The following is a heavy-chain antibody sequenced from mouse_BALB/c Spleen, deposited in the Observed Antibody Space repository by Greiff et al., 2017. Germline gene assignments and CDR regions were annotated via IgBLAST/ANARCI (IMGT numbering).Heavy chain of an antibody. CDR3: TRSDYGDY. CDR2: IYPSDSYT. V-gene: IGHV1-69*02. J-gene: IGHJ2*01. Sequence: QVQLQQPGAELVRPGASVKLSCKASGYTFTSYWINWVKQRPGQGLEWIGNIYPSDSYTNYNQKLKDKATLTVDKSSSTAYMQLSSPTSEDSAVYYWTRSDYGDYWGQGTTLTVSS. CDR1: GYTFTSYW.